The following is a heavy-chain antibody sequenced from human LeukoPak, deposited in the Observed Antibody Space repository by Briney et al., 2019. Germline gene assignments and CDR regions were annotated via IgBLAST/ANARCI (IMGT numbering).Heavy chain of an antibody. V-gene: IGHV1-2*02. D-gene: IGHD6-19*01. CDR3: ARQGSNSSGWYPVDD. J-gene: IGHJ4*02. Sequence: ASVKVSCKASGYTITAYYIHWLRQAPGQGLEWMGWMNPNSGGTKYAQTFQGRVTLTRDTSISTAYLELSSLTSDDTAVYFCARQGSNSSGWYPVDDWGQGTLVTVSS. CDR2: MNPNSGGT. CDR1: GYTITAYY.